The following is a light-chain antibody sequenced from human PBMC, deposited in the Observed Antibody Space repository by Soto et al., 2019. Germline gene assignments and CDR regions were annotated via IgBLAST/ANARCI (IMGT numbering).Light chain of an antibody. CDR3: NSFTSSSTYV. J-gene: IGLJ1*01. Sequence: SVLTQPASVSGSPGQSITISCTGTSSDVGAYKYVSWYQQHPGKAPKLIIYEVSNRPSGVSNRFSGSKSGNTASLTISGLQAEDETDYYCNSFTSSSTYVFGTGTKLTVL. CDR2: EVS. CDR1: SSDVGAYKY. V-gene: IGLV2-14*01.